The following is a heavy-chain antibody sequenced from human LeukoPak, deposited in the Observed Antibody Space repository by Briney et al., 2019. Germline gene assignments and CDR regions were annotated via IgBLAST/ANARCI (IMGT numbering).Heavy chain of an antibody. CDR3: AGNTNNLGDVNWFDP. Sequence: SVTLSLTCTVSGASVNSYYWNWIRQSPGKGLEWIGFISYFGSTNYGPSLRNRVTISLDTSKNQVFLKLSSVTAADTAVYYCAGNTNNLGDVNWFDPWGQGTPVTVSS. D-gene: IGHD1/OR15-1a*01. J-gene: IGHJ5*02. CDR2: ISYFGST. CDR1: GASVNSYY. V-gene: IGHV4-59*02.